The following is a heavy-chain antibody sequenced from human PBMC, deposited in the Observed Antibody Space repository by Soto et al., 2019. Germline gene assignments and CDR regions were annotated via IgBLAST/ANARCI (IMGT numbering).Heavy chain of an antibody. J-gene: IGHJ4*02. V-gene: IGHV1-18*01. CDR1: DYTFSNYA. CDR3: VRDEVTPPGLGVDY. CDR2: INTYNGNT. Sequence: GASVKVSCKASDYTFSNYAISWVRQAPGQGLEWMGWINTYNGNTNYAQKFQGRISMTTETSTSTAYMELRSLRSDDTAFYYCVRDEVTPPGLGVDYWGQGTLVTVSS. D-gene: IGHD2-21*02.